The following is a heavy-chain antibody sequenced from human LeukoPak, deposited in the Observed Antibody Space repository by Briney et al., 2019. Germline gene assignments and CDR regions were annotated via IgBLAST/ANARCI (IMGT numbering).Heavy chain of an antibody. J-gene: IGHJ6*02. CDR1: GGSISSSSYY. CDR2: IYYSGST. CDR3: ARFGAARPPFPHYYYYGMDV. D-gene: IGHD6-6*01. Sequence: SETLSLTCTVSGGSISSSSYYWGWIRQPPGKGLEWIGSIYYSGSTYYNPSLKSRVTISVDTSKNQFSLKLSSVTAADTAVYYCARFGAARPPFPHYYYYGMDVWGQGTTVTVSS. V-gene: IGHV4-39*01.